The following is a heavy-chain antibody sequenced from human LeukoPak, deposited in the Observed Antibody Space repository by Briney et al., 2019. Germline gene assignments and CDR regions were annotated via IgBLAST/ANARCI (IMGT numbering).Heavy chain of an antibody. CDR1: GGTFSSYA. CDR2: IIPILGIA. V-gene: IGHV1-69*04. J-gene: IGHJ4*02. CDR3: TRDTIARVFDY. Sequence: SVKVSCKASGGTFSSYAISWVRQAPGQGLEWMGRIIPILGIANYAQKFQGRVTITADKSTSTAYMELSSLRSEDTAVYYCTRDTIARVFDYWGQGTLVTVSS.